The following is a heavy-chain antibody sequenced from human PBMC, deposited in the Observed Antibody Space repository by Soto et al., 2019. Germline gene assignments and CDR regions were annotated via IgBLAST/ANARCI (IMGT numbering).Heavy chain of an antibody. D-gene: IGHD5-18*01. V-gene: IGHV2-70*01. CDR1: GFSLSTSGMC. J-gene: IGHJ4*02. CDR3: ARIHRYSYGPPYFDY. Sequence: VSGPTLVNPTQTLTLTCTFSGFSLSTSGMCVSWIRQPPGKALEWLALIDWDDDKYYSTSLKTRLTISKDTSKNQVVLTMTNMDPVDTATYYCARIHRYSYGPPYFDYWGQGTLVTVSS. CDR2: IDWDDDK.